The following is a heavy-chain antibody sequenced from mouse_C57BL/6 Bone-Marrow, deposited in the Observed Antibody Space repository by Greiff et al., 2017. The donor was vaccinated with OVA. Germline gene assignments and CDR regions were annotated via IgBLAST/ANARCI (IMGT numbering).Heavy chain of an antibody. V-gene: IGHV1-26*01. CDR2: INPNNGGT. J-gene: IGHJ4*01. D-gene: IGHD1-1*01. CDR1: GYTFTDYY. Sequence: EVQLQQSGPELVKPGASVKISCKASGYTFTDYYMNWVKQSHGKSLEWIGDINPNNGGTSYNQKFKGKATLTVDKSSSTAYMELRSLTSEDSAVYYCAREDTTVVGAMDYWGQGTSVTVSS. CDR3: AREDTTVVGAMDY.